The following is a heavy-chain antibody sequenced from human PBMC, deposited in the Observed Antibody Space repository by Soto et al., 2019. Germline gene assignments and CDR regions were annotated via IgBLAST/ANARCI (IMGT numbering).Heavy chain of an antibody. CDR2: INRSGRGA. V-gene: IGHV1-46*02. CDR1: GYTSKTHY. J-gene: IGHJ1*01. Sequence: QVQLLQSGPEVKKSGASVKLSCTASGYTSKTHYLQWVREAPGQGLQWMGLINRSGRGALYAQKFPGRVALTIDTSTRTVFLEMNRLRSEDTAVYYCATVESCGGDCYYFQHSGQGTVLTVAS. D-gene: IGHD2-21*01. CDR3: ATVESCGGDCYYFQH.